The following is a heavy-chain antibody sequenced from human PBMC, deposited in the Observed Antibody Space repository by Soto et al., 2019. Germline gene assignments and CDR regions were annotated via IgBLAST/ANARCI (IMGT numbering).Heavy chain of an antibody. D-gene: IGHD3-16*01. Sequence: EVQLLESGGCLVQPGGSLRLSCAASGFTFSSYAMSWVRQAPGKGLEWVSAISGSGGSTYYADSVKGRFTISRDNSNNTLYLQMNSLRAEDTAVYYCANPPYIQSSQFGPWGQGTLVTVSS. V-gene: IGHV3-23*01. CDR3: ANPPYIQSSQFGP. CDR2: ISGSGGST. J-gene: IGHJ5*02. CDR1: GFTFSSYA.